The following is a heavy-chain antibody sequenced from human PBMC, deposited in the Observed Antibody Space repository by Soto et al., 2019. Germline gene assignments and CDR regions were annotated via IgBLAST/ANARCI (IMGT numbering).Heavy chain of an antibody. CDR2: ISGSGGST. CDR1: GFTFSSYA. V-gene: IGHV3-23*01. J-gene: IGHJ6*03. CDR3: AKCPFGYYYYMDV. D-gene: IGHD3-16*01. Sequence: EVQLLESGGGLVQPGGSLRLSCAASGFTFSSYAMSWVRQAPGKGLEWVPAISGSGGSTYYADSVKGRFTISRDNSKNTLYLQMNSLRAEDTAVYYCAKCPFGYYYYMDVWGKGTTVTVSS.